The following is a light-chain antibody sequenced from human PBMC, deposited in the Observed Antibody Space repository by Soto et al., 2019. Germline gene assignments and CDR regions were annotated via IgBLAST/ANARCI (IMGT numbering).Light chain of an antibody. J-gene: IGKJ1*01. Sequence: EIVLTHSPGTLSLSPCERATLSVSASQSVSSSYLAWYQQKPGQAPGLLIYRASSRATGIPDRFSGSGSGTDFALTISRLEPEDFAVYYCQQYGSSPTTFGQGTKVDIK. CDR2: RAS. CDR1: QSVSSSY. V-gene: IGKV3-20*01. CDR3: QQYGSSPTT.